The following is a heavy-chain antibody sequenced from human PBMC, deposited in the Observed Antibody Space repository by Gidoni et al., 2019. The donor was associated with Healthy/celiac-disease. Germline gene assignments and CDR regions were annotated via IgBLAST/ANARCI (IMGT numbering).Heavy chain of an antibody. D-gene: IGHD2-2*02. CDR3: ARARAAIATTGEDYGMDV. Sequence: EVQLVESGGGLVQPGGSLRLSCAASGFTFSSYDMHWVRQATGKGLEWVSAIGTAGDTYYPGSVKGRFTISRKNAKNSLYLQMNSLRAGDTAVYYCARARAAIATTGEDYGMDVWGQGTTVTVSS. CDR2: IGTAGDT. CDR1: GFTFSSYD. V-gene: IGHV3-13*01. J-gene: IGHJ6*02.